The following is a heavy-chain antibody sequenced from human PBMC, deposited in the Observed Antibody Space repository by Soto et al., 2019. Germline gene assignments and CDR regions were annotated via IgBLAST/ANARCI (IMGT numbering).Heavy chain of an antibody. D-gene: IGHD3-16*01. Sequence: GGSLRLSCVASGLPFSSYAMSWVRQTPGKGLEWVSGISGSGGRTYYADSVKGRFTISRDNSNNTLSLQMHILRVEDTAVYFCAEGGYYSLFDIWGQGTMVTVSS. CDR3: AEGGYYSLFDI. V-gene: IGHV3-23*01. J-gene: IGHJ3*02. CDR2: ISGSGGRT. CDR1: GLPFSSYA.